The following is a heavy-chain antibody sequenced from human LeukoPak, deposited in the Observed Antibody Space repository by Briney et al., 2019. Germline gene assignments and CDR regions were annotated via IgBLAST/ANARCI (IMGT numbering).Heavy chain of an antibody. CDR3: AKDQYSSSPRWFDP. J-gene: IGHJ5*02. CDR2: ISAYNGNT. D-gene: IGHD6-6*01. V-gene: IGHV1-18*01. CDR1: GYTFTSYG. Sequence: GASVKVSCKASGYTFTSYGISWVRQAPGQGLEWMGWISAYNGNTNYAQKLQGRVTMTTDTSTSTAYMDLRSLRSDDTAVYYCAKDQYSSSPRWFDPWGQGTLVTVSS.